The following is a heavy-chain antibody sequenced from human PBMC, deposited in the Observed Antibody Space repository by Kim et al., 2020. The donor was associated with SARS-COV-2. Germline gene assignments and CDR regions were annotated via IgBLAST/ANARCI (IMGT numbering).Heavy chain of an antibody. J-gene: IGHJ4*02. V-gene: IGHV3-11*03. CDR3: ARSILPDY. Sequence: SDKTTGDHGKARFTISRDNARNSLYLQMNSLRAEDTAVYFCARSILPDYWGQGTLVTVSS. D-gene: IGHD3-10*01. CDR2: SDK.